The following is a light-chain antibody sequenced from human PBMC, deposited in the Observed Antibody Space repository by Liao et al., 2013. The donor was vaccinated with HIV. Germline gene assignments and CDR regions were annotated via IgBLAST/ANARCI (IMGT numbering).Light chain of an antibody. CDR3: QAWDTTTATYV. J-gene: IGLJ1*01. V-gene: IGLV3-1*01. CDR2: QDT. Sequence: SYELTQPPSVSVSPGQTASITCSGHKLGDDYASWYQQKPGQAPVLVVYQDTKRPSGIPERFSASNSGNTATLTISGTQAVDEADYYCQAWDTTTATYVFGTGTKVTVL. CDR1: KLGDDY.